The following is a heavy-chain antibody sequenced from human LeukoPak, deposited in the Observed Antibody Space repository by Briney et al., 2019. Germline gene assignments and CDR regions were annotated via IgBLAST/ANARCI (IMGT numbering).Heavy chain of an antibody. Sequence: ASVKVSCKASGYTFTNYGISWVRQAPGQGLEWMGIIIPSGGSTSYAQKFQGRVTMTRDTSTSTVYMELSSLRSEDTAVFYCARDAPIAAAGSFDYWGQGTLVTVSS. V-gene: IGHV1-46*01. CDR2: IIPSGGST. D-gene: IGHD6-13*01. CDR1: GYTFTNYG. J-gene: IGHJ4*02. CDR3: ARDAPIAAAGSFDY.